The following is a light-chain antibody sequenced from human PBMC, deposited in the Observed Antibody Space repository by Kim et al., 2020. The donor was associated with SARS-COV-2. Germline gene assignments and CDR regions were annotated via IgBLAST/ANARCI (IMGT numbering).Light chain of an antibody. V-gene: IGLV3-19*01. CDR3: NSRDSSGNHWV. Sequence: AGGQTVRITCQGGSLRSYYASWYQQKPGQAPVLVIYGKNNRPSGIPDRFSGSSSGNTASLTITGAQAEDEADDYCNSRDSSGNHWVFGGGTKLTVL. J-gene: IGLJ3*02. CDR1: SLRSYY. CDR2: GKN.